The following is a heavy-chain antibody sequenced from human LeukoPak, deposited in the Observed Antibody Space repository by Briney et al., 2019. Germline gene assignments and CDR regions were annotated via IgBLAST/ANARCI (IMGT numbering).Heavy chain of an antibody. D-gene: IGHD6-13*01. V-gene: IGHV3-23*01. CDR1: GFTFDNYA. CDR2: ISGSGGST. Sequence: PGGSLRLSCVASGFTFDNYAMTWVRQGPGKGLEWIATISGSGGSTYYADSVKGRFTVSRDNSKNTLYLQMNSLRAEDTAVYYCVRGAYSSSWLNFDYWGQGTLVTVSS. J-gene: IGHJ4*02. CDR3: VRGAYSSSWLNFDY.